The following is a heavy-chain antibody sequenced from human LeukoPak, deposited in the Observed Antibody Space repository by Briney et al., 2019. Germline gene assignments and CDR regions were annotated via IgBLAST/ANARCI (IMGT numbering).Heavy chain of an antibody. Sequence: GESLKISCKGFGYSFTSYWIGWVRQMPGKGLEWLGIIYPGDSDTRYSPSFQGQVTISADKSISTAYLQWSSLKASDTAMYYCARHASGPSSGYSNWGQGTLVTVSS. CDR2: IYPGDSDT. J-gene: IGHJ4*02. CDR3: ARHASGPSSGYSN. V-gene: IGHV5-51*01. D-gene: IGHD3-22*01. CDR1: GYSFTSYW.